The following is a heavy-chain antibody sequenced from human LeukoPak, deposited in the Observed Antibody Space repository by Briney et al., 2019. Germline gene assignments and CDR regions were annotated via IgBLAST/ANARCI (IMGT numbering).Heavy chain of an antibody. D-gene: IGHD4-23*01. J-gene: IGHJ3*02. CDR1: GGSISSYF. V-gene: IGHV4-59*01. CDR2: IHYSGKT. CDR3: ARVGNTVDAFDI. Sequence: PSETLSLTCTVTGGSISSYFWSWIRQPPGKGLEWIGYIHYSGKTNYNPSLKSRVTISVDTSKNQFSLKLSSVTAADTAVYYCARVGNTVDAFDIWGQGTMVTVSS.